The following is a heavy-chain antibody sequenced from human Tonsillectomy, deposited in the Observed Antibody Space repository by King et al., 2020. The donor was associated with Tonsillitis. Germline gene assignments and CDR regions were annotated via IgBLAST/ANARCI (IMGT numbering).Heavy chain of an antibody. J-gene: IGHJ3*02. V-gene: IGHV4-4*07. D-gene: IGHD3-22*01. Sequence: VQLQESGPGLVKPSETLSLTCTVSGGSISSYYWSWIRQPAGKGLEWIGRIYTIGTTNYNPSLKSRVTMSIDTSKNQFSLKLSSVTAPETAVYYCAREHSSVHHSAIPDAFDIWGQGRMVTVSS. CDR1: GGSISSYY. CDR3: AREHSSVHHSAIPDAFDI. CDR2: IYTIGTT.